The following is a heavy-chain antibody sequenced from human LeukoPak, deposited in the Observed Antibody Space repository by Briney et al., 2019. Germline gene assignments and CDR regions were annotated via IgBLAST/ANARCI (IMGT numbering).Heavy chain of an antibody. CDR1: GYTFTSYA. J-gene: IGHJ3*02. CDR2: ISAYNGNT. V-gene: IGHV1-18*01. CDR3: AMSSGSIAARPIDAFDI. Sequence: ASVKVSCKASGYTFTSYAFRWVRQAPGQGLEWMGWISAYNGNTNYAQKFQGRVTMTTDTSTSTAYMELSSLRSEDTAVYYCAMSSGSIAARPIDAFDIWGQGTMVTVSS. D-gene: IGHD6-6*01.